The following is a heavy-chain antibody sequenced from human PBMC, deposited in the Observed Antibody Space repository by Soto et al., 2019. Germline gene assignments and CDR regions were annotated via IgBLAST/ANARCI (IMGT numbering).Heavy chain of an antibody. D-gene: IGHD2-15*01. Sequence: GGSLRLSCAASGFTFSSYSMNWVRQAPGKGLEWVSSISSSSSYIYYADSVKGRFTISRDNAKNSLYLQMNSLRAEDTAVYYCARVDGVVVVVAAARGDFYGMDVWGQGTTVTVSS. CDR3: ARVDGVVVVVAAARGDFYGMDV. V-gene: IGHV3-21*01. J-gene: IGHJ6*02. CDR2: ISSSSSYI. CDR1: GFTFSSYS.